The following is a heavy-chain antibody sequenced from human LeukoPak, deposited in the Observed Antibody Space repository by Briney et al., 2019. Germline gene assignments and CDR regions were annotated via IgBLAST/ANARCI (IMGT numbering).Heavy chain of an antibody. Sequence: GGSLRLSCAASGSTFSGYAMSWVRQAPGKGLEWVSAISGSGGSTYYADSVKGRFTISRDNSKNTLYLQMNSLRAEDTAVYYCAIIDDYGDYGGYWGQGTLVTVSS. CDR1: GSTFSGYA. J-gene: IGHJ4*02. CDR3: AIIDDYGDYGGY. D-gene: IGHD4-17*01. CDR2: ISGSGGST. V-gene: IGHV3-23*01.